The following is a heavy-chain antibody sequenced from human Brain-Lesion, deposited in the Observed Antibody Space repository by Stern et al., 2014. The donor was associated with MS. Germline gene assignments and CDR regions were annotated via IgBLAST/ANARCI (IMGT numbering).Heavy chain of an antibody. Sequence: VQLVESGGGLVQPGGSLRLSCAASGFTFSNYWMHWVRQAPGKGLAWVSRVNNDGRRTSYADSVKGRFTMSRDNAKNTLYLQMNSLRVEDTAIYYCARGERWFDSWGQGTLVTVSS. CDR3: ARGERWFDS. V-gene: IGHV3-74*02. CDR1: GFTFSNYW. J-gene: IGHJ5*01. D-gene: IGHD3-10*01. CDR2: VNNDGRRT.